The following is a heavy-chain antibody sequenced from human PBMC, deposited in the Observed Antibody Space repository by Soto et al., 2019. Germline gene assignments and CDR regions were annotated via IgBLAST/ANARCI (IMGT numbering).Heavy chain of an antibody. CDR3: AVGNSTTYNWLDP. CDR1: GGTFSNSA. CDR2: FNPIFGAP. J-gene: IGHJ5*02. D-gene: IGHD1-7*01. Sequence: SVKVSCKASGGTFSNSAIYWVRQAPGQGLVWMGGFNPIFGAPYYAQTFQGRVTITADESTGTVYMDLSSLRSEDTAVYNCAVGNSTTYNWLDPCGQGTLVTV. V-gene: IGHV1-69*13.